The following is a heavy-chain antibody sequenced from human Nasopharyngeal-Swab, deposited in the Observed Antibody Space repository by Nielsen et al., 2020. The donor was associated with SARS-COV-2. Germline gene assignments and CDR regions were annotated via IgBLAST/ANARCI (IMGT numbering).Heavy chain of an antibody. Sequence: GESLKISCAASGFTFSNYAMSWVRQAPGKGLEWVSAISGSGGSTYYADSVKGRFTISRDNSKNTLYLQMNSLRAEDTAVYYCAKEEVSTTGTRDYYYYYMDVWGKGTTVTVSS. V-gene: IGHV3-23*01. CDR2: ISGSGGST. CDR1: GFTFSNYA. CDR3: AKEEVSTTGTRDYYYYYMDV. D-gene: IGHD1-1*01. J-gene: IGHJ6*03.